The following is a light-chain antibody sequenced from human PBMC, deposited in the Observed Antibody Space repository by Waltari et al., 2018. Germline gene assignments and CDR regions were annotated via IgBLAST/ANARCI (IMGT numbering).Light chain of an antibody. CDR1: NLDSYS. CDR2: DNS. J-gene: IGLJ3*02. Sequence: VLTQPPSLSVAPGQTAKITCGRNNLDSYSWHCYRQKPGQAPVVVLYDNSDRPSGIPERFSGSNSGNTATLTISRVEAGDEADYYCQVWDSNIDHGVFGGGTKLTVL. CDR3: QVWDSNIDHGV. V-gene: IGLV3-21*02.